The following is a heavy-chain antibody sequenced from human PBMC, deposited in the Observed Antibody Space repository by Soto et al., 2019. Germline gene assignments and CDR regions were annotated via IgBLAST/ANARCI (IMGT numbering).Heavy chain of an antibody. CDR3: ATLGIWSGHQSDY. Sequence: RASVKVSCKASGYTFTSYAMHWVRQAPGQRLEWMGWINAGNGNTKYSQKFQGRVTITRDTSASTAYMELSSLRSEDTAVYYCATLGIWSGHQSDYWGQGTLVTVSS. D-gene: IGHD3-3*01. CDR1: GYTFTSYA. V-gene: IGHV1-3*01. J-gene: IGHJ4*02. CDR2: INAGNGNT.